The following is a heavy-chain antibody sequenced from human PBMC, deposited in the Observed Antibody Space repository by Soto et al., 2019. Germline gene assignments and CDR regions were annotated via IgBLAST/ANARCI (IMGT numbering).Heavy chain of an antibody. CDR3: ASSFTSSQWRYGMDV. CDR2: ISAYNGNT. CDR1: GYTFTSHG. V-gene: IGHV1-18*01. J-gene: IGHJ6*02. D-gene: IGHD2-2*01. Sequence: ASVKVSCKASGYTFTSHGISWVRQAPGQGLEWMGWISAYNGNTNYAQKLQGRVTMTTDTSTSTAYMELRSLRSDDTAVYYCASSFTSSQWRYGMDVWGQGTTVTVSS.